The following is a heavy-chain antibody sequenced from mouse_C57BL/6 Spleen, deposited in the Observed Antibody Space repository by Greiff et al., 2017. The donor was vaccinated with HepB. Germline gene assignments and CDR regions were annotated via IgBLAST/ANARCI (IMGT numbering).Heavy chain of an antibody. Sequence: QVQLQQPGAELVKPGASVKLSCKASGYTFTSYWMQWVKQRPGQGLEWIGEIDPSDSYTNYNQKFKGKATLTVDTSSSTAYMQRSSLTSEDSAVYYCASKTTVVATRYGAMDYWGQGTSVTVSS. J-gene: IGHJ4*01. CDR2: IDPSDSYT. V-gene: IGHV1-50*01. CDR3: ASKTTVVATRYGAMDY. D-gene: IGHD1-1*01. CDR1: GYTFTSYW.